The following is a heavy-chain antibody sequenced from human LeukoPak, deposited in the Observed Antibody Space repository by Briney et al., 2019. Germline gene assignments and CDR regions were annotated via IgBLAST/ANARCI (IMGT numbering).Heavy chain of an antibody. V-gene: IGHV1-69*13. CDR2: IIPIFGTA. CDR3: ARGSGQVAVGLYYYYYMDV. D-gene: IGHD2-15*01. CDR1: GGTFSSYA. J-gene: IGHJ6*03. Sequence: SVKVSCKASGGTFSSYAISWVRQAPGQGLAWVGGIIPIFGTANYAHKFQSRVTITAAESTSTAYMELSSLRSEDTAVYYCARGSGQVAVGLYYYYYMDVWGKGTTVTVSS.